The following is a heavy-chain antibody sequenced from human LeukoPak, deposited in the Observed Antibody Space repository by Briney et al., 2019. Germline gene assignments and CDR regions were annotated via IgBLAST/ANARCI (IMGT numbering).Heavy chain of an antibody. D-gene: IGHD2/OR15-2a*01. CDR1: GYTFTGYY. CDR3: ARGAEFYYYMDV. V-gene: IGHV1-2*02. CDR2: INPNSGGT. J-gene: IGHJ6*03. Sequence: ASVKVSCKASGYTFTGYYMHWVRQAPGQGLEWMGWINPNSGGTNYAQKFQGRVTMTRDTSISTAYMELSRLRSDDTAVYFCARGAEFYYYMDVWGKGTTVTISS.